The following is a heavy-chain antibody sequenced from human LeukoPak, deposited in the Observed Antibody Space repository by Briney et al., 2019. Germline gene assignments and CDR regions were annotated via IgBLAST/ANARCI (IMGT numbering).Heavy chain of an antibody. D-gene: IGHD3-22*01. CDR1: GFTFITYS. CDR2: IGANENNL. J-gene: IGHJ4*02. CDR3: AKDSDWWLLIGVFDY. V-gene: IGHV3-21*01. Sequence: PGGSLRLSCAASGFTFITYSMNWVRQAPGKGLEWVSFIGANENNLYYADSVKGRFTISRDNAKNSVYLQMNSLRAEDTAVYYCAKDSDWWLLIGVFDYWGQGTLVTVSS.